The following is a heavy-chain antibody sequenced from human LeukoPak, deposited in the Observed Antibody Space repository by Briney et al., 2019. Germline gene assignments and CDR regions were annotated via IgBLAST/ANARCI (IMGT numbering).Heavy chain of an antibody. CDR2: IRYDGSNK. Sequence: PGGSLRLSCAASGFTFSSYGMHWVRQAPGKGLEWVAFIRYDGSNKYYADSVKGRFTISRDNAKNTLFLQMNSLGAEDSALYYCARGNFYSGSGSSPLDYWGQGTVVTVSS. CDR3: ARGNFYSGSGSSPLDY. CDR1: GFTFSSYG. D-gene: IGHD3-10*01. V-gene: IGHV3-30*02. J-gene: IGHJ4*02.